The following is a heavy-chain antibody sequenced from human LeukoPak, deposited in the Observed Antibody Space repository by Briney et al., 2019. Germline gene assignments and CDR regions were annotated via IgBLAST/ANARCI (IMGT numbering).Heavy chain of an antibody. CDR3: ARDPPSVAATRTFDY. V-gene: IGHV1-46*01. CDR1: GYTFTSYY. Sequence: GASVKVSCKASGYTFTSYYIHWVRQAPGQGLEWMGMINPSGGGTGYAQKFQGRVTMTRDTATSTVYMELRSLRSDDTAVYYCARDPPSVAATRTFDYWGQGTLVTVSS. D-gene: IGHD2-15*01. J-gene: IGHJ4*02. CDR2: INPSGGGT.